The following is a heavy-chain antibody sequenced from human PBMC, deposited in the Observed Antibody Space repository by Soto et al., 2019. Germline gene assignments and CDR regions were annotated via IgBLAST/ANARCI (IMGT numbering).Heavy chain of an antibody. D-gene: IGHD6-6*01. CDR2: ISAYNGNT. CDR3: ARDTAARTAFDV. CDR1: GCTFTSYG. V-gene: IGHV1-18*04. J-gene: IGHJ3*01. Sequence: ASVKVSCKASGCTFTSYGISWVRQAPVRGLEWMVWISAYNGNTNYAKKLQGRVTMTTDTSTSTAYMELRSLRSDDTAVYYCARDTAARTAFDVWGQGTIVTLSS.